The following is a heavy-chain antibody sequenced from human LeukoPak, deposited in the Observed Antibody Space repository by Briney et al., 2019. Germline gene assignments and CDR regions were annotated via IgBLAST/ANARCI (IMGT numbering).Heavy chain of an antibody. Sequence: GGSLRLSCAASGFTFSSYAMSWVRQAPGKGLEWVSAISGSGGSTYYADSVKGRFTISRDNSKNTLYLQMNSLRAEDTAVYYCARDGGYDSSRNFDYWGQGTLVTVSS. D-gene: IGHD3-22*01. CDR1: GFTFSSYA. CDR2: ISGSGGST. J-gene: IGHJ4*02. V-gene: IGHV3-23*01. CDR3: ARDGGYDSSRNFDY.